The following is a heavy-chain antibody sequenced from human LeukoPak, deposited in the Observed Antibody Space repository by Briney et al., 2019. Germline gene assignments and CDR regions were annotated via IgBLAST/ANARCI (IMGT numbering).Heavy chain of an antibody. CDR3: ARGEYSGSYPHWYFDL. D-gene: IGHD1-26*01. Sequence: PSETLSLTCTVSGGSISSYYWSWIRQPPGKGLEWIGYIYYSGSTNYNPSLKSPVTISVDTSKNQFSLKLSSVTAADTAVYYCARGEYSGSYPHWYFDLWGRGTLVTVSS. V-gene: IGHV4-59*01. CDR2: IYYSGST. J-gene: IGHJ2*01. CDR1: GGSISSYY.